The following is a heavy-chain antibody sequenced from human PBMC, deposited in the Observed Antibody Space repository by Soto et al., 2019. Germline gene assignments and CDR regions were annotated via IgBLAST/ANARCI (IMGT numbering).Heavy chain of an antibody. CDR3: ARLGDYGSGSY. V-gene: IGHV3-48*04. D-gene: IGHD3-10*01. CDR1: GFSFSSFS. CDR2: ISGSGTTT. Sequence: EVHLEESGGDLVQPGGSLRLSCAASGFSFSSFSMNWVRQAPGKGLEWVSYISGSGTTTYYADSVKGRFTISRDNAKNSLYLQMNSLQAEDTAVYYCARLGDYGSGSYWGQGTLVTVSS. J-gene: IGHJ4*02.